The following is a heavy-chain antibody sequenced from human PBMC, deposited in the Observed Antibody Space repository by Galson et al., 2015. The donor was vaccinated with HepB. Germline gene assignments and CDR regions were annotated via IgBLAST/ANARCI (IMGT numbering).Heavy chain of an antibody. CDR2: IWYDGSNK. J-gene: IGHJ5*02. Sequence: SLRLSCAASGFTFSSYGMHWVRQAPGKGLEWVAVIWYDGSNKYYADSVKGRFTISRDNSKNTLYLQMNSLRAEDTAVYYCARDALYGDYVPGWFDPWGQGTLVTVSS. V-gene: IGHV3-33*01. D-gene: IGHD4-17*01. CDR3: ARDALYGDYVPGWFDP. CDR1: GFTFSSYG.